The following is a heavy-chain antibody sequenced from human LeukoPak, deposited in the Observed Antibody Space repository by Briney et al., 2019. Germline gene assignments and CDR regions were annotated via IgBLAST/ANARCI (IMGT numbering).Heavy chain of an antibody. CDR1: GFTFSSYA. D-gene: IGHD2-8*01. V-gene: IGHV3-23*01. J-gene: IGHJ4*02. CDR2: ISGSGGST. CDR3: AKDQSCTNDICHGDFDY. Sequence: PGGSLRLSCAASGFTFSSYAVSWVRQAPGKGLEWVSSISGSGGSTYSADSVEGRFTISRDNSKNTLYLQMNSLRAEDTALYYCAKDQSCTNDICHGDFDYWGQGTLVTVSS.